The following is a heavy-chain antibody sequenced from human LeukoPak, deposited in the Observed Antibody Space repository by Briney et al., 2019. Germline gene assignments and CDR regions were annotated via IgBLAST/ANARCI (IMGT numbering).Heavy chain of an antibody. Sequence: KSSETLSLTCTVSDNSISSFYWSRIRQPPGKGLEWIGFVYKTGHTNYNPSLKSRVAISLDGSKSQVSLRLTSVTAADTAVYYCAPHRFGEPHFEYWGRGTLVSVSS. V-gene: IGHV4-59*08. CDR1: DNSISSFY. J-gene: IGHJ4*02. CDR2: VYKTGHT. CDR3: APHRFGEPHFEY. D-gene: IGHD3-10*01.